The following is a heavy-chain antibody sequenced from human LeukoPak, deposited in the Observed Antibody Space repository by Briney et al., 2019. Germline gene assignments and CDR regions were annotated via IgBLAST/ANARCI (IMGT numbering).Heavy chain of an antibody. D-gene: IGHD6-13*01. Sequence: KTSETLSLTCTVSGGSISSGYHYWGWIRQPPGKGLEWIGSIYESGRTHYNPSLRSRITISVDTSKNQFSLELSSVTAADTAVYYCARGDSSSWSLFDYWGQGTLVTVSS. V-gene: IGHV4-39*01. CDR1: GGSISSGYHY. CDR3: ARGDSSSWSLFDY. CDR2: IYESGRT. J-gene: IGHJ4*02.